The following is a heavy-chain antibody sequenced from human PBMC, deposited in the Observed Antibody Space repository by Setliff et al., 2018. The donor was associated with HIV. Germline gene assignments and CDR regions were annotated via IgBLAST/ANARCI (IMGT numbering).Heavy chain of an antibody. Sequence: VASVKVSCKASGGTFRTFVINWVRQAPGRGFEWLGRIIPVLGTTYSAQKFQGRLTLSADKSSTTAYLDLSSLRSEDTAIYYCARSVWPVIVPTDPTVDAFNIWGQGTKVTVSS. D-gene: IGHD3-16*02. J-gene: IGHJ3*02. CDR2: IIPVLGTT. CDR1: GGTFRTFV. V-gene: IGHV1-69*06. CDR3: ARSVWPVIVPTDPTVDAFNI.